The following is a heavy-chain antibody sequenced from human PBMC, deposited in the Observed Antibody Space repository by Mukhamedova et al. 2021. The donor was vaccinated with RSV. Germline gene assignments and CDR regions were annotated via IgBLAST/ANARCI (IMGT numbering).Heavy chain of an antibody. CDR3: VRSVNSGNYYYFDS. CDR2: ISGDDGNT. D-gene: IGHD3-10*01. V-gene: IGHV1-3*01. Sequence: ISGDDGNTKSSQKFQGRVTITRDTSATTVFMELNSLRSEDTALYFCVRSVNSGNYYYFDSWGQGTLITVSS. J-gene: IGHJ4*02.